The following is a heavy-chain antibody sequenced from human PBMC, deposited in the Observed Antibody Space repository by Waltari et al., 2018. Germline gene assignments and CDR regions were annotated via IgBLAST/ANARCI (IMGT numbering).Heavy chain of an antibody. V-gene: IGHV1-69*04. J-gene: IGHJ4*02. D-gene: IGHD2-15*01. CDR3: RSSGGAESADY. Sequence: QVQLVQSGAEVKKPGSSVKVSCKASGGTFSSYAINWVRQAPGQGLEWMGGIIPILGIANYAQKFQGRVTITADESTSTAYMELSSLRSEDTAVYYCRSSGGAESADYWGQGTLVTVSS. CDR1: GGTFSSYA. CDR2: IIPILGIA.